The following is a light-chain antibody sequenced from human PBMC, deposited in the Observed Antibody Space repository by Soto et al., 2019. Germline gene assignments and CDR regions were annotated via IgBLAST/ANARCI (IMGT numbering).Light chain of an antibody. CDR3: QQRSNWWT. J-gene: IGKJ1*01. V-gene: IGKV3-11*01. Sequence: DIVLTQSPATLSLSPGERATLSCRASQSVSSYLAWYQQKPGQAPRLLIYDASNRATGIPARSSGSGSGTDFTLTISSLEPEDFAVYYCQQRSNWWTFGQGTKVDIK. CDR2: DAS. CDR1: QSVSSY.